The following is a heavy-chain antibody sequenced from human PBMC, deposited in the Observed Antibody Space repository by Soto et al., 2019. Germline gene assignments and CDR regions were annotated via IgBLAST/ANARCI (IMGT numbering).Heavy chain of an antibody. CDR3: AREGGFLNPEAYYYYMDV. D-gene: IGHD3-16*01. CDR2: IKQDGSEK. J-gene: IGHJ6*03. V-gene: IGHV3-7*01. CDR1: GFTFSSYW. Sequence: PRGSLRLSCAASGFTFSSYWMSWVRQAPGKGLEWVANIKQDGSEKYYVDSVKGRFTISRDNAKNSLYLQMNSLRAEDTAVYYCAREGGFLNPEAYYYYMDVWGKVTTVTVSS.